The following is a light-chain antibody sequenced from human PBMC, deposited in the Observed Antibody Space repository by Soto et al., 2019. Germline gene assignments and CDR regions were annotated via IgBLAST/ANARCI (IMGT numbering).Light chain of an antibody. CDR1: QGISSY. J-gene: IGKJ5*01. V-gene: IGKV1-9*01. CDR3: QQLNSYPLT. Sequence: DIQLAQSPSSLSASVGDRVSITCRATQGISSYLAWYQQKPGKAPNLLIYAASTLQSGVPSRFSGSGSGTEFTLTISSLQPEDFATYYCQQLNSYPLTFGQGTRLAI. CDR2: AAS.